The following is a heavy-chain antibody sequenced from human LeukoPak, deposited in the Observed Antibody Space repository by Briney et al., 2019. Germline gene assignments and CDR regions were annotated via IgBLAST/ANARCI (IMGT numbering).Heavy chain of an antibody. D-gene: IGHD2-2*01. J-gene: IGHJ3*02. V-gene: IGHV3-48*03. CDR2: ISSSGSTI. Sequence: GGSLRLSCAASGFTFGSYEVNWVRQAPGKGLEWVSYISSSGSTIYYADSVKGRFTISRDNAKNSLYLQMNSLRAEDTAVYYCARECSSTSCQDAFDIWGQGTMVTVSS. CDR1: GFTFGSYE. CDR3: ARECSSTSCQDAFDI.